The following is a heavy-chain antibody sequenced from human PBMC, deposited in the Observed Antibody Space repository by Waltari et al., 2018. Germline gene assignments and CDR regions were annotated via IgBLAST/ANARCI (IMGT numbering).Heavy chain of an antibody. CDR2: IYYNGNT. CDR1: GASISTTGYY. Sequence: QLQLQESGPGLVKPSETLSLSCTVSGASISTTGYYWAWIRQPPGKGLEWIANIYYNGNTYYHPSVTSRVTISMDTSENRFSLKLSSVTAADTAIYYCARQPLITLTGTSGFDFWGQGTLVTVSS. V-gene: IGHV4-39*01. CDR3: ARQPLITLTGTSGFDF. J-gene: IGHJ4*02. D-gene: IGHD1-7*01.